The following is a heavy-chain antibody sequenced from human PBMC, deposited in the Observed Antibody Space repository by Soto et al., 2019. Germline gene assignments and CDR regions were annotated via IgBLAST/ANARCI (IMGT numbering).Heavy chain of an antibody. D-gene: IGHD3-22*01. Sequence: KASETLSLTCTVSGGSISSSSYYWGWIRQPPGKGLEWIGSIYYSGSTYYNPSLKSRVTISVDTSKNQFSLKLSSVTAADTAVYYCASPTMIVERGAFDIWGQGTMVTVSS. V-gene: IGHV4-39*01. CDR2: IYYSGST. CDR3: ASPTMIVERGAFDI. J-gene: IGHJ3*02. CDR1: GGSISSSSYY.